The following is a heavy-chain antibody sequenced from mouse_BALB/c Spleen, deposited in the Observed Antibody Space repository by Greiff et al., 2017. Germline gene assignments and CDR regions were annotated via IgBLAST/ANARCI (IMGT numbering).Heavy chain of an antibody. CDR1: GFTFSSYT. Sequence: EVQLVESGGGFVQPGGSLKLSCAASGFTFSSYTMSWVRQTPEKRLEWVAYISNGGGSTYYPDTVKGRFTISRDNAKNTLYLQMSSLKSEDTAMYYCARPGKGWYFDVWGAGTTVTVSS. J-gene: IGHJ1*01. CDR2: ISNGGGST. D-gene: IGHD2-1*01. V-gene: IGHV5-12-2*01. CDR3: ARPGKGWYFDV.